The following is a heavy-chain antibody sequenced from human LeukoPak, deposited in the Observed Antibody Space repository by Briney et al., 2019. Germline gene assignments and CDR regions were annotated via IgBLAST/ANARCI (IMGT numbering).Heavy chain of an antibody. CDR1: GYTFTSYG. D-gene: IGHD6-19*01. CDR2: ISGYNRNT. Sequence: ASVKVSCKASGYTFTSYGISWVRQAPGQGLEWMGWISGYNRNTNYAQQKLQGRVTMTTDTSTSTAYMELRSLRYDDTAVYYCARDLKRGYSSGRYSWGTGSSNDYWGQGTLVTVSS. J-gene: IGHJ4*02. V-gene: IGHV1-18*01. CDR3: ARDLKRGYSSGRYSWGTGSSNDY.